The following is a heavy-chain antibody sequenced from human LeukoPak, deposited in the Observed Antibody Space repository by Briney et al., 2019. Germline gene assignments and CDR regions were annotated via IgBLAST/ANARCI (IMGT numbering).Heavy chain of an antibody. CDR1: GFTFDDYG. Sequence: GGSLRLSCAASGFTFDDYGMSWVRQAPGKGPEWVSGINWNGGSTGYADSVKGRFTISRDNAKNSLYLQMNSLRAEDTAVYYCARSSGWYTGFDFWGQGTLVTVSS. V-gene: IGHV3-20*04. CDR2: INWNGGST. J-gene: IGHJ4*02. D-gene: IGHD6-19*01. CDR3: ARSSGWYTGFDF.